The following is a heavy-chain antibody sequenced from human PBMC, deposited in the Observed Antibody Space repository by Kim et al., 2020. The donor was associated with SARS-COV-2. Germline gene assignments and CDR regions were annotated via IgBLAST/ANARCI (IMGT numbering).Heavy chain of an antibody. J-gene: IGHJ4*02. CDR3: ARGSISSSTLFDY. D-gene: IGHD6-6*01. Sequence: YNPALRSRTTKSGDTSKNQFSLKLASVDAADTAVYYCARGSISSSTLFDYWGQGTLVTVSS. V-gene: IGHV4-31*02.